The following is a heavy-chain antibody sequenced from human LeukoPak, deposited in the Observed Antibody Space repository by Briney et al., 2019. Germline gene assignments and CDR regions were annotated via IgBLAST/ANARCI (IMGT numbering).Heavy chain of an antibody. V-gene: IGHV4-61*02. Sequence: SETLSLTCTVSGGSISRGSYFWSWIRQPAGKGLEWIGRVYTSGTPKYNPSLKSRVTMSVDTSKNQFSLKLSSVTAADTAVYYCARGGQWKQLVYMDVWGKGTTVTVSS. D-gene: IGHD6-6*01. J-gene: IGHJ6*03. CDR3: ARGGQWKQLVYMDV. CDR2: VYTSGTP. CDR1: GGSISRGSYF.